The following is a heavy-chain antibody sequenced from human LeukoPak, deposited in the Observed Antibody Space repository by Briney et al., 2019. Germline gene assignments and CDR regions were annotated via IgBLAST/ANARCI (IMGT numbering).Heavy chain of an antibody. J-gene: IGHJ2*01. Sequence: SETLSLTCTVSGGSISSYYWSWIRQPPGKGLEWIGYIYYSGSTYYNPSLKSRVTISVDTSKNQFSLKLSSVTAADTAVYYCARDSSGWDNCYFDLWGRGTLVTVSS. V-gene: IGHV4-59*12. D-gene: IGHD6-19*01. CDR2: IYYSGST. CDR1: GGSISSYY. CDR3: ARDSSGWDNCYFDL.